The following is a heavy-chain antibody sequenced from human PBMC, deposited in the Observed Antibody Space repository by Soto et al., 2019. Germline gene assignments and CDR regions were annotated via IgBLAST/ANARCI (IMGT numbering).Heavy chain of an antibody. Sequence: QLHLVQSGAVVKKPGASVTVSCSASGYPVTAYYMHWVRQAPGRGLEWMGGINPATGAAKYTQTFQGRVTTTRDTSTSTVFMELSGLTSEAPAVFYCARGGGVGVAGSAAFDMWGQGTLVTVSS. J-gene: IGHJ3*02. D-gene: IGHD3-3*01. CDR1: GYPVTAYY. CDR3: ARGGGVGVAGSAAFDM. CDR2: INPATGAA. V-gene: IGHV1-2*02.